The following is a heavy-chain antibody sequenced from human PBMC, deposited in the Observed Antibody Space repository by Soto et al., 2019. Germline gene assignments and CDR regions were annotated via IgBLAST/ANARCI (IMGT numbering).Heavy chain of an antibody. J-gene: IGHJ4*02. CDR2: ISRDGGTK. CDR1: GFTVSTYG. Sequence: QVQLVESGGGVVQPGRYLRLSCAVAGFTVSTYGMHWVRQAPGKGLEWVAVISRDGGTKYYADSVKGRFTISRDNSRNTLFLEMNSLRGDDMAVYYCTGEVASGYWGQGTLVTVSS. V-gene: IGHV3-30*03. CDR3: TGEVASGY. D-gene: IGHD2-8*02.